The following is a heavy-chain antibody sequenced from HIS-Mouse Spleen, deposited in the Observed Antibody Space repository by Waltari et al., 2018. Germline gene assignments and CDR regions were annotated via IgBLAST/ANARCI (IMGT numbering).Heavy chain of an antibody. D-gene: IGHD6-13*01. J-gene: IGHJ2*01. V-gene: IGHV4-39*07. CDR2: IYYSGTS. Sequence: QLQLQESGPGLVKPSETLSLTCTVSGCSISSSSYYWGWIRQPPGKGLEWIGSIYYSGTSYCNPSLMRRFTISVDTSKNQFSLKLSSVTAADTAVYYCAREIPYSSSWYDWYFDLWGRGTLVTVSS. CDR1: GCSISSSSYY. CDR3: AREIPYSSSWYDWYFDL.